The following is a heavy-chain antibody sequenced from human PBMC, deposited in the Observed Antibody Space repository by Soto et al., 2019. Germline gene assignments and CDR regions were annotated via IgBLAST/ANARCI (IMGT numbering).Heavy chain of an antibody. CDR1: GITFSSYG. V-gene: IGHV3-30-3*01. CDR2: ISYDGSKK. Sequence: SLSCAASGITFSSYGLRWVRQAPGKGLEWVAVISYDGSKKYYADSVEGRFTISRGNSKNSLSLEMNSLSSEDWAVYFCARASCGSCGSYFRNCRQLTLIAASS. CDR3: ARASCGSCGSYFRN. J-gene: IGHJ1*01. D-gene: IGHD2-21*01.